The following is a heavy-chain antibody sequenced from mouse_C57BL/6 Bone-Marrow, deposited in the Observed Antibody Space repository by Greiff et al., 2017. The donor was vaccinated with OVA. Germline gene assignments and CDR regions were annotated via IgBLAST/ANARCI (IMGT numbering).Heavy chain of an antibody. V-gene: IGHV1-50*01. Sequence: QVQLQQSGAELVKPGASVKLSCKASGYTFTSYWMQWVKQRPGQGLEWIGEIDPSDSYPNYNQKFKGKATLTVDTSSSTAYMQLSSLTSEDSAVYYCARSGGSRAMDYWGQGTSVTVSS. CDR2: IDPSDSYP. CDR1: GYTFTSYW. CDR3: ARSGGSRAMDY. D-gene: IGHD1-1*01. J-gene: IGHJ4*01.